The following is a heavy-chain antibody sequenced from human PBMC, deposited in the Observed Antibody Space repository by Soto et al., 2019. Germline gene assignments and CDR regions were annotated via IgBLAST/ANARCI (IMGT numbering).Heavy chain of an antibody. CDR2: INPNSGGT. Sequence: ASVKVSCKASGYTFTGYYMHWVRQAPGQGLEWMGWINPNSGGTNYAQKFQGRVTMTRDTSSSTAYMELSRLRSDDTAVYYCARDLLLWFGELPYYYGMDVWGQGTTVTVSS. D-gene: IGHD3-10*01. CDR1: GYTFTGYY. J-gene: IGHJ6*02. V-gene: IGHV1-2*02. CDR3: ARDLLLWFGELPYYYGMDV.